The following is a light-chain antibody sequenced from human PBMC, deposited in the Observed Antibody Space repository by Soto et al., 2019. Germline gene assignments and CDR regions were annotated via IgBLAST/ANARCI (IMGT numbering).Light chain of an antibody. CDR2: DNN. CDR1: SSNIGAGFD. Sequence: QSVLTQPPSVSGAPGQRVTISCTGSSSNIGAGFDVHWYQQLPGTGPKLLIYDNNSRPSGVPDRFSGSKSGTSASLAITGLQAEDEADYYCAAWDDSLYGVVFGGGTQLTVL. CDR3: AAWDDSLYGVV. J-gene: IGLJ7*01. V-gene: IGLV1-40*01.